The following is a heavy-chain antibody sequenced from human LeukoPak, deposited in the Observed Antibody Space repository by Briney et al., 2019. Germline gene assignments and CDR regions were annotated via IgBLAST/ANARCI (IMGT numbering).Heavy chain of an antibody. D-gene: IGHD2-15*01. CDR3: ASYSTSIPSGMDV. V-gene: IGHV3-74*01. CDR2: ISTDGSSR. J-gene: IGHJ6*02. CDR1: GFTFSSYW. Sequence: GGSLRLSCAASGFTFSSYWMHWLRQEPRKGLVWVSRISTDGSSRSYADSVKGRFTISRDNGKNTLYLQMNSLRAEDTAVYYCASYSTSIPSGMDVWGQGATVTVSS.